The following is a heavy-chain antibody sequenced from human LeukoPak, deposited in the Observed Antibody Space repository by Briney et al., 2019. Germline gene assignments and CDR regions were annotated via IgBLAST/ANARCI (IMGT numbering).Heavy chain of an antibody. CDR2: ISSSSYI. CDR1: EFTFSSYS. V-gene: IGHV3-21*01. D-gene: IGHD3-10*01. CDR3: APPTGVGY. Sequence: GGSLRLSCAASEFTFSSYSMNWVRQAPGKGLEWVSSISSSSYIYYADSVKGRFTISRDNAKNSLYLLMNSLRAEDTAVYYCAPPTGVGYWGQGTLVTVSS. J-gene: IGHJ4*02.